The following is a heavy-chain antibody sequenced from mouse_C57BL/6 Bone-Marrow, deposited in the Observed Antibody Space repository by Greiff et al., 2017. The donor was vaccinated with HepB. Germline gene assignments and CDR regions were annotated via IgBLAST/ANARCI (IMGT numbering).Heavy chain of an antibody. CDR3: ARFITTVVAHGYFDV. J-gene: IGHJ1*03. V-gene: IGHV1-80*01. CDR2: IYPGDGDT. D-gene: IGHD1-1*01. CDR1: GYAFSSYW. Sequence: VKLVESGAELVKPGASVKISCKASGYAFSSYWMNWVKQRPGKGLEWIGQIYPGDGDTNYNGKFKGKATLTADKSSSTAYMQLSSLTSEDSAVYCCARFITTVVAHGYFDVWGTGTTVTVSS.